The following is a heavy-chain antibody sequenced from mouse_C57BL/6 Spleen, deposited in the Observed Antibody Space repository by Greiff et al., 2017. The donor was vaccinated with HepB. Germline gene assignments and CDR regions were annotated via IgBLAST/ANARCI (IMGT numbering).Heavy chain of an antibody. J-gene: IGHJ4*01. D-gene: IGHD2-4*01. CDR3: ARPIYYDYDGAMDY. CDR1: GYTFTSYW. CDR2: IYPGSGST. Sequence: VQLQQPGAELVKPGASVKMSCKASGYTFTSYWITWVKQRPGQGLEWIGDIYPGSGSTNYNEKFKSKATLTVDTSSSTAYMQLSSLTSEDSAVYYCARPIYYDYDGAMDYWGQGTSVTVSS. V-gene: IGHV1-55*01.